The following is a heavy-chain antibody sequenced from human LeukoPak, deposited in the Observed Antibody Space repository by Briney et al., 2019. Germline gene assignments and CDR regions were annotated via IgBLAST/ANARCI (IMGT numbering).Heavy chain of an antibody. V-gene: IGHV3-53*01. CDR3: ARGSCSNIRCHDAFDI. J-gene: IGHJ3*02. CDR1: GFTVSSNY. Sequence: GGSLRLSCAASGFTVSSNYMTWVRQAPGKGLECGSIIYSGGDTYYTDSVKGRFSVSRDNSKNTLYLQMNSLRVDDTAVYYCARGSCSNIRCHDAFDIWGQGTMVTVSS. CDR2: IYSGGDT. D-gene: IGHD2-2*01.